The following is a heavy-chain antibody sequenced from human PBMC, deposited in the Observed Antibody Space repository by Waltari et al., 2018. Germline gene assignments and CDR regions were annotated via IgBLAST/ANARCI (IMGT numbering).Heavy chain of an antibody. CDR2: IIPILGIA. Sequence: QVQLVQSGAEVKKPGSSVKVSCKASGGTFSSYTISWVRPAPGQGLEWMGRIIPILGIANYAQKFQGRVTITADKSTSTAYMELSSLRSEDTAVYYCAGAAALLLGAASSWGQGTLVTVSS. V-gene: IGHV1-69*02. CDR3: AGAAALLLGAASS. CDR1: GGTFSSYT. D-gene: IGHD6-13*01. J-gene: IGHJ4*02.